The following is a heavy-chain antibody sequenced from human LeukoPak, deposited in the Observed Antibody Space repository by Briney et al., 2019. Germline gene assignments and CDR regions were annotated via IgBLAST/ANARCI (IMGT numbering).Heavy chain of an antibody. Sequence: SETLSLTCTVSGYSISSGFYWGWIRQSPGKGLDWIGSIHYSKMTFYNPSLKSRVTMSLDTSKNRFSLNLSSVTAADTAVYYCARAVGTTTGLFDYWGQGALVTVSS. J-gene: IGHJ4*02. CDR1: GYSISSGFY. CDR2: IHYSKMT. D-gene: IGHD1-26*01. CDR3: ARAVGTTTGLFDY. V-gene: IGHV4-38-2*02.